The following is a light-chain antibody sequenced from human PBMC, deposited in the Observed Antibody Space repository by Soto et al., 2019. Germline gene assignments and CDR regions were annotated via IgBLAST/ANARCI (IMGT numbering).Light chain of an antibody. J-gene: IGKJ1*01. V-gene: IGKV3-20*01. CDR1: QSVSNSY. CDR2: GAS. CDR3: QQYGGSPRT. Sequence: EIVLTQSPGTLSLSPGEKATLSCRASQSVSNSYLAWYQQKPGQAPRLLIYGASRSTIGIPDRFSGSWSGTDFTLTISGLEPEDFAVYYCQQYGGSPRTFGQGTKVEIK.